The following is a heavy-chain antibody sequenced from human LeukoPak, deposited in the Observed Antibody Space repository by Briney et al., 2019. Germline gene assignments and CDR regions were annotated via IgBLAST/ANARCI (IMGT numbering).Heavy chain of an antibody. Sequence: ASVKVSCKASGYTFTSHGISWVRQAPGQGLEWMGWISAYNGNTNYAQKLQGRVTMTTDTSTSTAYMELRSLRSDDTAVYYCARDDWQWLELDYWGQGTLSPSPQ. D-gene: IGHD6-19*01. CDR1: GYTFTSHG. CDR2: ISAYNGNT. J-gene: IGHJ4*02. CDR3: ARDDWQWLELDY. V-gene: IGHV1-18*01.